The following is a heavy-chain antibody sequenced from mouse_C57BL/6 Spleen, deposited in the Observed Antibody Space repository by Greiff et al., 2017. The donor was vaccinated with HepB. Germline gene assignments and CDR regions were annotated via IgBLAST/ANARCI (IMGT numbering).Heavy chain of an antibody. Sequence: EVHLVESGGGLVKPGGSLKLSCAASGFTFSSYAMSWVRQTPEKRLEWVATISDGGSYTYYPDNVKGRFTISRDNAKNNLYLQMSHLKSEDTAMYYCARATIATVDYWGQGTTLTVSS. J-gene: IGHJ2*01. CDR3: ARATIATVDY. V-gene: IGHV5-4*01. CDR1: GFTFSSYA. D-gene: IGHD1-1*01. CDR2: ISDGGSYT.